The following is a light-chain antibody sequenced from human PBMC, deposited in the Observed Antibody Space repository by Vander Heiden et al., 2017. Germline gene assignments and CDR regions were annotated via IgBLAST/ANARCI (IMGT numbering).Light chain of an antibody. CDR2: GA. CDR1: QSVSSSS. Sequence: EVAFRQSPGALSLPTGERVTLSWSARQSQSVSSSSLAGEEQKPGQVPRLLIYGACIPDSFGGSGAGTDLILTTSSWEPEDFAVFYCQQRGSSRPTTFGQGTKVEIK. CDR3: QQRGSSRPTT. J-gene: IGKJ1*01. V-gene: IGKV3-20*01.